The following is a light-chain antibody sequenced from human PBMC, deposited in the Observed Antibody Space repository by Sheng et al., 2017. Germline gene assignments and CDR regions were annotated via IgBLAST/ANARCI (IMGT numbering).Light chain of an antibody. CDR1: QSVLYSSNNKNH. V-gene: IGKV4-1*01. Sequence: DIVMTQSPDSLAVSLGERATINCKSSQSVLYSSNNKNHLAWYQHKPGQPPKLLIYWASTRESGVPDRFSGSGSETDFTLTISSLQAEDVAVYYCQQYYSTPPTFGQGTKLEIK. CDR3: QQYYSTPPT. J-gene: IGKJ2*01. CDR2: WAS.